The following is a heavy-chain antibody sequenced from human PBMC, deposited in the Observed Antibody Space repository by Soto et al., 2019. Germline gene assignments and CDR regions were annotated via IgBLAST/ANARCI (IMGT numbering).Heavy chain of an antibody. CDR1: GYTFTTYG. V-gene: IGHV1-18*01. CDR3: ARVWNNSGLDY. D-gene: IGHD1-1*01. Sequence: QVQLVQSGPEVKEPGASVKVSCKASGYTFTTYGVSWVRQAPGQGFEWMVWISGYDGHTNYAQNFQGRITVTTDTSTNTGDMVLRGRRSDDTSVYYRARVWNNSGLDYWGQGTLVTVSS. J-gene: IGHJ4*02. CDR2: ISGYDGHT.